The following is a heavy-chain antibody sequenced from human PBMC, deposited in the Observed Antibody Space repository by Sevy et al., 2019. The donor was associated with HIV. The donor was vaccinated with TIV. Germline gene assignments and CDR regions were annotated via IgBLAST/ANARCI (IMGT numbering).Heavy chain of an antibody. J-gene: IGHJ1*01. CDR2: ISYDANND. CDR3: ALERLTSNVAEYFHN. D-gene: IGHD1-1*01. CDR1: GFTFSYFS. V-gene: IGHV3-30-3*01. Sequence: GGSLRLSCAASGFTFSYFSMQWVRQAPGKGLEWVATISYDANNDHYADSVKGRFTISRDNSKNALYLQMNNLRADDTAVYFCALERLTSNVAEYFHNWGQGTPVTVSS.